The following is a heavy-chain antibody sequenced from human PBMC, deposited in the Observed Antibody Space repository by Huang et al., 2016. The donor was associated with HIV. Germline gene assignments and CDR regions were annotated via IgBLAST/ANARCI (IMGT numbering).Heavy chain of an antibody. Sequence: QVQLVESGGGVVQPGRSLRISFAASGVTFISYGMHWVRQAPGKGLEWGEVISYDGKTKYYADSVKGRFSISRDKSKTTVYLQLNSLRLEDTAVYYCAKGGSAAAVLDFWGQGTLVTVSS. V-gene: IGHV3-30*18. CDR2: ISYDGKTK. CDR1: GVTFISYG. CDR3: AKGGSAAAVLDF. D-gene: IGHD6-13*01. J-gene: IGHJ4*02.